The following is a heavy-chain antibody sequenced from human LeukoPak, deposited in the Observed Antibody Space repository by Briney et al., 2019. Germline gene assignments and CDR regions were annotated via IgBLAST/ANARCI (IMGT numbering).Heavy chain of an antibody. V-gene: IGHV1-69*01. CDR1: GATFSTYA. J-gene: IGHJ4*02. CDR2: IIPIFGTA. CDR3: ARLYYYDSSGYYYTPFDY. Sequence: SVKVSCKASGATFSTYAISWVRQAPGQGLEWMGGIIPIFGTANYAQKFQGRVTITADESTSTAYMGLSRLRSDDTAVYYCARLYYYDSSGYYYTPFDYWGQGTLVTVSS. D-gene: IGHD3-22*01.